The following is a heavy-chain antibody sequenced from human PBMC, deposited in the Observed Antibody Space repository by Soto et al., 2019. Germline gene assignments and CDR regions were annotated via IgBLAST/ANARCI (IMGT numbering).Heavy chain of an antibody. CDR2: ISGSGGST. J-gene: IGHJ6*02. V-gene: IGHV3-23*01. D-gene: IGHD3-9*01. CDR3: AKKGGGGYFLICFFKAHHSYAMDL. Sequence: GGSLRLSCAASGLTFSSYAMSWVRQAPGKGLEWVSSISGSGGSTYYADSVKGRFTISRENSKNTLYLQMNSLRAEDTAVYYLAKKGGGGYFLICFFKAHHSYAMDLRCQATSLTVSS. CDR1: GLTFSSYA.